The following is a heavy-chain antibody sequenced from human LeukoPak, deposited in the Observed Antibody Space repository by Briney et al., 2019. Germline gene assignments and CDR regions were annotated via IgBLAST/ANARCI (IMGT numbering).Heavy chain of an antibody. J-gene: IGHJ4*02. D-gene: IGHD6-6*01. Sequence: PGGSLRLSCTASGFTFSSCAMTWVRQAPGKGLEWVSAIIASGGSTYYAESVKGRFTISRDNSKNTLYLQMNSLRAEDTAVHYCATNIAAQVDYWGQGTLVTVSS. V-gene: IGHV3-23*01. CDR1: GFTFSSCA. CDR3: ATNIAAQVDY. CDR2: IIASGGST.